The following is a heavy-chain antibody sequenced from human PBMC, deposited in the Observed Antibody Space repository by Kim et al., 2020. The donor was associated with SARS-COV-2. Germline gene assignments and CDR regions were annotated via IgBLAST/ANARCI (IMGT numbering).Heavy chain of an antibody. CDR1: GYTFTSYA. D-gene: IGHD6-13*01. Sequence: ASVKVSCKASGYTFTSYAMNWVRQAPGQGLEWMGWINTNTGNPTYAQGFTGRFVFSLDTSVSTAYLQISSLKAEDTAVYYCTGSGYSSSWYYFDYWGQGTLVTVSS. CDR2: INTNTGNP. J-gene: IGHJ4*02. V-gene: IGHV7-4-1*02. CDR3: TGSGYSSSWYYFDY.